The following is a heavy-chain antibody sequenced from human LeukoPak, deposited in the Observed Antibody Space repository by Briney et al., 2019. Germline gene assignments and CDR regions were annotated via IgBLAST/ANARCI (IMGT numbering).Heavy chain of an antibody. V-gene: IGHV1-8*01. CDR3: ARGGVVDYGDYVTDY. J-gene: IGHJ4*02. Sequence: ASVKVSCKASGYTFTSYDIDWVRQAPGQGLEWMGWMNPNSANTGCAQKFQGRVTMTRNTSISTAYMELSSLTSEDTAVYYCARGGVVDYGDYVTDYWGQGTLVTVSS. CDR2: MNPNSANT. CDR1: GYTFTSYD. D-gene: IGHD4-17*01.